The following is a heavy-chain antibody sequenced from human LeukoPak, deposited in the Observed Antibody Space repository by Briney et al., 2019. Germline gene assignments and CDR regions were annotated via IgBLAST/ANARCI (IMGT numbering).Heavy chain of an antibody. CDR2: IYYSGST. D-gene: IGHD2-2*01. Sequence: PSQTLSLTCTVSGGSISSGDYYWSWIRQPPGKGLEWIGYIYYSGSTYYNPSLKSRVTISVDTSKNQFSLKLSSVTAADTAVYYCARSDSTSWYAPSYFDYWGQGTLVTVSS. V-gene: IGHV4-30-4*08. J-gene: IGHJ4*02. CDR3: ARSDSTSWYAPSYFDY. CDR1: GGSISSGDYY.